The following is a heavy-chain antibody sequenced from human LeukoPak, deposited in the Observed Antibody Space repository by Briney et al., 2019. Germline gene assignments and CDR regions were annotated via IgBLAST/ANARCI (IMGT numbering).Heavy chain of an antibody. CDR3: ARSRRGIAAVFDY. CDR1: GGSFSGYY. CDR2: INHSGST. Sequence: SETLSLTCAVYGGSFSGYYWSWIRQPPGKGLEWIGEINHSGSTNYNPSLKSRVTISVDTSKNQFSLKLSSVTAADTAVCYCARSRRGIAAVFDYWGQGTLVTVSS. J-gene: IGHJ4*02. D-gene: IGHD6-13*01. V-gene: IGHV4-34*01.